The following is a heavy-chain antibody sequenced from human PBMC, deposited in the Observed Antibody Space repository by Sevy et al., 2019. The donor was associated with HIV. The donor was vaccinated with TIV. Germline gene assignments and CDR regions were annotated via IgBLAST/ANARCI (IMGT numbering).Heavy chain of an antibody. Sequence: ASVKVSCKASGYTFTGYYMHWVRQAPGQGLAWMGWINPNSGGTNYAQKFQGRVTMTRDTSISTAYMELSRLRSDDTAVYYCARGEFASSSPLGYWGQGTLVTVSS. CDR3: ARGEFASSSPLGY. D-gene: IGHD6-6*01. CDR1: GYTFTGYY. CDR2: INPNSGGT. J-gene: IGHJ4*02. V-gene: IGHV1-2*02.